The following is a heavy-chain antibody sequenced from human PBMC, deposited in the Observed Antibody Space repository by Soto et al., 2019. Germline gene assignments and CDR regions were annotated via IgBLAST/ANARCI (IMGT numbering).Heavy chain of an antibody. D-gene: IGHD5-18*01. CDR3: ERHQIQLWLSTSDY. CDR2: IYYSGST. J-gene: IGHJ4*02. V-gene: IGHV4-39*01. Sequence: SETLSLTCTVSGGSISSSSYYWGWIRQPPGKGLEWIGSIYYSGSTYYNPSLKSRVTISVDTSKNQFSLKLSSVTAADTAVYYCERHQIQLWLSTSDYCGQGNRVTVSS. CDR1: GGSISSSSYY.